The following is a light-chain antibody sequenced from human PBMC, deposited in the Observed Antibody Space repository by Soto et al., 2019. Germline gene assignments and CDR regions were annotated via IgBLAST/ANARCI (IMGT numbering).Light chain of an antibody. V-gene: IGKV1-39*01. CDR3: QQSYNSPYT. J-gene: IGKJ2*01. CDR1: QAINKN. CDR2: GAP. Sequence: DIQMTQSPASLSASVGARVTITCRASQAINKNLNWYRHKLGKAPELLIYGAPDSQAGVPSRFSGSGSGADFTLIITGLQPEDFATYDGQQSYNSPYTIGQGTKVEIK.